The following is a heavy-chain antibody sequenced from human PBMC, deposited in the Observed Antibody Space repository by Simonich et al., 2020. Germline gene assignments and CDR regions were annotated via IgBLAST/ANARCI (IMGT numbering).Heavy chain of an antibody. V-gene: IGHV4-59*08. CDR1: GGSISSYY. CDR3: ARSLGYYYYYYGMDV. Sequence: QVQLQESGPGLVKPSETLSLTCTVSGGSISSYYCSWIRQPPGRGLEWFRYIYYSGSTNYHPSLKSRVTISIDTSKNQFSLKLSSVTAADTAVYYCARSLGYYYYYYGMDVWGQGTTVTVSS. D-gene: IGHD1-26*01. J-gene: IGHJ6*02. CDR2: IYYSGST.